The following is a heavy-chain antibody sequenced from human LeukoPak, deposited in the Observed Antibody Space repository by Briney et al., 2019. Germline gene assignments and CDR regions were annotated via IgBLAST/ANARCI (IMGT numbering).Heavy chain of an antibody. Sequence: PSETLSLTCAVSGYSISSGYYWGWIRQPPGKGLEWIGNIYHSGSTYYNPSLKRRVTISVDTSKNQLSLKLSSVTAADTAAYYCARVVVPAIYYMDVWGQGTTVTVSS. D-gene: IGHD2-2*01. CDR2: IYHSGST. CDR3: ARVVVPAIYYMDV. J-gene: IGHJ6*03. V-gene: IGHV4-38-2*01. CDR1: GYSISSGYY.